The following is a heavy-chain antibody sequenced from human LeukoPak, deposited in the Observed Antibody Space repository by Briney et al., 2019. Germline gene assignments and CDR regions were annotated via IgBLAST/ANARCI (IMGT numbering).Heavy chain of an antibody. J-gene: IGHJ5*02. CDR1: GGSISSSNW. Sequence: AETLSLTCAVSGGSISSSNWWSWVRQPPGKGLEWIGEIYHSGSTNYNPSLESRVTISVDTSKNHFSLRLISVTAADTAMYYCARHEHKAVAGDTWGQGTLVTVSS. V-gene: IGHV4-4*02. D-gene: IGHD6-19*01. CDR3: ARHEHKAVAGDT. CDR2: IYHSGST.